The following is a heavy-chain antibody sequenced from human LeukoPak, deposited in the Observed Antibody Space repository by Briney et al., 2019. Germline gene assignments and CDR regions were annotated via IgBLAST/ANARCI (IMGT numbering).Heavy chain of an antibody. Sequence: QPGGSLRPSCAASGFTFSSYEMNWVRQAPGKGLEWVTFIRYDGSNKYYADSVKGRFTISRDNSKNTLYLQMNSLRAEDTAVYYCARGTSSGWYLYYYYYMDVWGKGTTVTISS. V-gene: IGHV3-30*02. CDR3: ARGTSSGWYLYYYYYMDV. CDR2: IRYDGSNK. D-gene: IGHD6-19*01. CDR1: GFTFSSYE. J-gene: IGHJ6*03.